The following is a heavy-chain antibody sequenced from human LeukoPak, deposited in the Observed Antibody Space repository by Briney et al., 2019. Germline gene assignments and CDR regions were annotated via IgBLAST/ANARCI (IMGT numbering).Heavy chain of an antibody. V-gene: IGHV3-72*01. CDR1: GFTFSDHH. Sequence: GGSLRLSCAASGFTFSDHHMDWVRRAPGKGLEWVGRIRNKANGYTTESAASVKGRFTISRDDSKNSLYLQMNSLKIEDTAVYYCARSPVGVNPEDYWGLGTLVTVSS. CDR2: IRNKANGYTT. CDR3: ARSPVGVNPEDY. D-gene: IGHD3-10*01. J-gene: IGHJ4*02.